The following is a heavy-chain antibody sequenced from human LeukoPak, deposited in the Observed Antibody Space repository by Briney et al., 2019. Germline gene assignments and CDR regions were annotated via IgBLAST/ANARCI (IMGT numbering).Heavy chain of an antibody. CDR3: TTYTVTPRHFDY. Sequence: GGSLRLSCAASGFTFSSYAMSWVRQAPGKGLEWVSAITGGGHSTYYADSVKGRFTVSRDNSKDTLYPQLNSLTAEDTAIYYCTTYTVTPRHFDYWGQGTLVTVSS. V-gene: IGHV3-23*01. J-gene: IGHJ4*02. D-gene: IGHD4-17*01. CDR1: GFTFSSYA. CDR2: ITGGGHST.